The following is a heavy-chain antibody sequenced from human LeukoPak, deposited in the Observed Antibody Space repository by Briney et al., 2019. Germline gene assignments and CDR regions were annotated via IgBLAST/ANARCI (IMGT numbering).Heavy chain of an antibody. CDR3: ARDYSRSPYYYYGMDV. Sequence: PGGSLRLSCAASGFTVSSNYMSWVRQAPGKGLEWVSVIYSGGSTYYADSVKGRLTISRDNSKNTLYLQMNSLRAEDTAVYYCARDYSRSPYYYYGMDVWGQGTTVTVSS. CDR2: IYSGGST. J-gene: IGHJ6*02. V-gene: IGHV3-66*01. D-gene: IGHD4-11*01. CDR1: GFTVSSNY.